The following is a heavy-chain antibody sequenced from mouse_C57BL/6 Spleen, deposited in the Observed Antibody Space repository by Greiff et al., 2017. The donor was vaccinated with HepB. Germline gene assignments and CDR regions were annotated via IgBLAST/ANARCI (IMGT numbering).Heavy chain of an antibody. Sequence: QVQLQQPGAELVMPGASVKLSCKASGYTFTSYWMHWVKQRPGQGLEWIGEIDPSDSYTNYNQKFKGKFTLTVDKSSSTAYMQLSSLTSEDSAVYYCARYGHGAGPDFDDWGQGTTLTVSS. V-gene: IGHV1-69*01. J-gene: IGHJ2*01. CDR2: IDPSDSYT. CDR3: ARYGHGAGPDFDD. D-gene: IGHD3-3*01. CDR1: GYTFTSYW.